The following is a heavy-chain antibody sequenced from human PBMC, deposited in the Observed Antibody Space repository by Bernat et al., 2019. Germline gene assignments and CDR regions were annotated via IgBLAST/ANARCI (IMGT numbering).Heavy chain of an antibody. D-gene: IGHD2-15*01. Sequence: QVQLVQSGAEVKKPGASVKVSCEASGYTFTNYAIHWVRQAPGQSLEWVGWINPGNGNTKYSQNFQDRVTFTRDTSATTAYMEMSSLTSEDTAVYYCARVGYCSGGSCSYFDYWGQGTLVTVSS. V-gene: IGHV1-3*01. J-gene: IGHJ4*02. CDR1: GYTFTNYA. CDR3: ARVGYCSGGSCSYFDY. CDR2: INPGNGNT.